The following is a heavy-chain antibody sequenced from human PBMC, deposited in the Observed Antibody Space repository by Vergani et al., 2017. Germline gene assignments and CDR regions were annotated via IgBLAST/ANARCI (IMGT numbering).Heavy chain of an antibody. CDR2: INSDGSST. J-gene: IGHJ4*02. CDR1: GFTFSSYW. Sequence: EVQLVESGGGLVQPGGSLRLSCAASGFTFSSYWMHWVCQAPGKGLVWVSRINSDGSSTSYADSVKGRFTISRDNAKNTLYLQMNSLRAEDTAVYYCAREPLAQWLPFDYWGQGTLVTVSS. V-gene: IGHV3-74*01. CDR3: AREPLAQWLPFDY. D-gene: IGHD6-19*01.